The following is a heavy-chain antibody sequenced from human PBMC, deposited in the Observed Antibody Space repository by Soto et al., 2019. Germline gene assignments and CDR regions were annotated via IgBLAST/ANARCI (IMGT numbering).Heavy chain of an antibody. D-gene: IGHD2-2*01. Sequence: SVKVSCKASGGTFSSYAISWVRQAPGQGLEWMGGIIPIFGTANYAQKFQGRVTITADESTSTAYMELSSLRSEDTAVYYCASVHKRYCSSTSCTRRDFYYYYGMDVWGQGTTVTVSS. CDR3: ASVHKRYCSSTSCTRRDFYYYYGMDV. CDR2: IIPIFGTA. CDR1: GGTFSSYA. J-gene: IGHJ6*02. V-gene: IGHV1-69*13.